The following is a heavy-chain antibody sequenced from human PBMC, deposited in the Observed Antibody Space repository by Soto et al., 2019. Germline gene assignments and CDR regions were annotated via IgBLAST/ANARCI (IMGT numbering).Heavy chain of an antibody. D-gene: IGHD6-19*01. V-gene: IGHV1-2*02. CDR3: ASAAVTGTAGLDF. J-gene: IGHJ4*02. CDR1: GYTFSGFY. Sequence: ASVKVSCKAPGYTFSGFYMHWVRQAPGQGLEWMGWINPSNGGTKYAEKFQGRVTMTRDTSISTAYVELSRLTSDDTAVYYCASAAVTGTAGLDFWGQGTLVTVSS. CDR2: INPSNGGT.